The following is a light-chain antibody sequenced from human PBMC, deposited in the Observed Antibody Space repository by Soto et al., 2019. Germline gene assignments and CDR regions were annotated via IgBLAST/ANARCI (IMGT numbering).Light chain of an antibody. J-gene: IGLJ1*01. CDR3: NSYTGSSTYV. Sequence: LTQPPSVSGSPGQSVAISCTGTSSDVGSYNRVSWYQQPPGAAPKLMIYEVSNRPSGVPDRFSGSKSGNTASLTISGLQAEDEADYYCNSYTGSSTYVFGTGTRSPS. CDR1: SSDVGSYNR. V-gene: IGLV2-18*02. CDR2: EVS.